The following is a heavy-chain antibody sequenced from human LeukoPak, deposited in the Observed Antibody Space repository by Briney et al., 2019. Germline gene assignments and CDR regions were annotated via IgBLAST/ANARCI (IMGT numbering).Heavy chain of an antibody. D-gene: IGHD6-19*01. V-gene: IGHV3-23*01. CDR3: ARGKGWYNYFDY. Sequence: PGGSLRLSCAASGFTFSSYAMSWVRQAPGKGLEWVSAISGSGGSTYYADSVKGRFTISRDNSKNTLYLQMNSLRAEDTAVYYCARGKGWYNYFDYWGQGTLVTVSS. CDR2: ISGSGGST. J-gene: IGHJ4*02. CDR1: GFTFSSYA.